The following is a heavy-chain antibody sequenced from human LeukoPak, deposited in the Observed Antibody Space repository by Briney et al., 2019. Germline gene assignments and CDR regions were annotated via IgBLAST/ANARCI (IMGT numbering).Heavy chain of an antibody. V-gene: IGHV4-39*07. Sequence: SETLSLTCSVSGGSISLSYYYWGWIRQPPGKALEWIGSVYYSGTTSYNPSLKSRVTISVDMSKNHFSLRLSSVTAADTAMYYCARGALYSGWSYYFDYWGQGSQVTVSS. CDR2: VYYSGTT. CDR1: GGSISLSYYY. J-gene: IGHJ4*02. CDR3: ARGALYSGWSYYFDY. D-gene: IGHD6-19*01.